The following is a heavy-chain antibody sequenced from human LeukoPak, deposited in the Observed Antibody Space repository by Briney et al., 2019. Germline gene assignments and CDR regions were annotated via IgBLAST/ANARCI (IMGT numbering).Heavy chain of an antibody. J-gene: IGHJ4*02. CDR3: VRSSTYHLFDD. D-gene: IGHD2-15*01. Sequence: SETLSLTCTVSGGSISSYNCSWIRQPPGKGLEWIGYMYYSGSTNYNPSLKSRVTISVDMSKNQFSLKLSSVTAADTAVYYCVRSSTYHLFDDWGQGTLVTVSS. V-gene: IGHV4-59*08. CDR1: GGSISSYN. CDR2: MYYSGST.